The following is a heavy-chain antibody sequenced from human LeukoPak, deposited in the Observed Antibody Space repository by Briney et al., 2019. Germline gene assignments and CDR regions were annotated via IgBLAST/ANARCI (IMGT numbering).Heavy chain of an antibody. CDR2: IYYSGST. Sequence: SETLSLTCAVYGGSFSGYYWSWIRQPPGKGLEWVGRIYYSGSTYYNPSLQSRVTISIDTSKNQFSLKLSSVTAADTAVYYCASSGWNRRFDIWGQGTMVTVSS. J-gene: IGHJ3*02. V-gene: IGHV4-34*01. CDR1: GGSFSGYY. D-gene: IGHD6-19*01. CDR3: ASSGWNRRFDI.